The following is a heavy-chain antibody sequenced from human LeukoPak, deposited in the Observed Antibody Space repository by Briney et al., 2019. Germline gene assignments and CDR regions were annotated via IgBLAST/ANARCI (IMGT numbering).Heavy chain of an antibody. V-gene: IGHV4-59*01. CDR3: AGEDYFDSSGYASWRFDI. J-gene: IGHJ3*02. CDR1: GGSISDYY. Sequence: PSEILSLTCTVSGGSISDYYWTWIRQPPGKGLEWIGHIYYSGNTIYNPSLKSRVTISVDTSKNQFSLKLTSVTTADTAVYYCAGEDYFDSSGYASWRFDIWGQGTMVTVSS. D-gene: IGHD3-22*01. CDR2: IYYSGNT.